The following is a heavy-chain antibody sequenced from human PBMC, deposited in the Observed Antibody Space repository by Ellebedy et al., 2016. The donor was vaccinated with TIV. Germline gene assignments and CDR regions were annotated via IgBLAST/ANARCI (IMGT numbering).Heavy chain of an antibody. J-gene: IGHJ6*02. V-gene: IGHV4-59*08. Sequence: PSETLSLTCTVSGGSISGSYWHWIRQPPGKGLEWIGYFHYSGSTNYNPSLRSRVNISVDTSKHQFSLKLSSVTAADTAAYYCARQRDTMVLGWYGMDVWGHGSTITVSS. CDR2: FHYSGST. D-gene: IGHD2-8*01. CDR3: ARQRDTMVLGWYGMDV. CDR1: GGSISGSY.